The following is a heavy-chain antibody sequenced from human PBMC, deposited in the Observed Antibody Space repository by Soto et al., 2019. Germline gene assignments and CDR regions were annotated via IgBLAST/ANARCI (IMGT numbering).Heavy chain of an antibody. CDR1: GGSISSYY. CDR3: ARQGFGPLHGLVDV. J-gene: IGHJ6*02. D-gene: IGHD3-10*01. Sequence: QVQLQESGPGLVKPSETLSLSCTVSGGSISSYYWSWFRQSPGKRMEWIGYVHHSWGSSYNPSLRSRAALSLDTSKSQFSLKVTSVTATDTAVYYCARQGFGPLHGLVDVWGQGTTVTVSS. CDR2: VHHSWGS. V-gene: IGHV4-59*08.